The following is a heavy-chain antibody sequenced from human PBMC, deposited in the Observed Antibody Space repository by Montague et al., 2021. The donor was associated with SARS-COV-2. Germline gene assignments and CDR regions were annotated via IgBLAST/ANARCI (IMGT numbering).Heavy chain of an antibody. CDR3: VKIVGAADY. D-gene: IGHD1-26*01. CDR1: GGSISSSSYY. V-gene: IGHV4-39*01. CDR2: IHYSGST. Sequence: SETLSLTCTVSGGSISSSSYYRGWLRQPPGKGLECIGSIHYSGSTYYNPTLKSRVPISVETSKNQFSLKLSSVTAADTAVYYCVKIVGAADYWGQGTLVTVSS. J-gene: IGHJ4*02.